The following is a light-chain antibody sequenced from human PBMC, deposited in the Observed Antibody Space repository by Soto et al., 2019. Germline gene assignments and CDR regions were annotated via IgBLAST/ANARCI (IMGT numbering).Light chain of an antibody. CDR1: SSDVGSYNL. J-gene: IGLJ1*01. Sequence: QSVLTQPASVSGSPGQSITISCTGTSSDVGSYNLVSWYQQHPGKAPKLMIYEVSKRPSGVSNRFSGSKSGNTASLTISGLQAEDEADYYCSSYTSRSTVFGTGTKVTVL. CDR2: EVS. V-gene: IGLV2-14*02. CDR3: SSYTSRSTV.